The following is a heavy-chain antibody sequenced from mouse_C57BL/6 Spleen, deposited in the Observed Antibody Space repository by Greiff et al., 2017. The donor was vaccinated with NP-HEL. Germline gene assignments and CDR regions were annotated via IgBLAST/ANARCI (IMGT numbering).Heavy chain of an antibody. CDR3: ARSRPYCGSGGFAY. CDR2: IDPSDSET. Sequence: QVQLQQPGAELVRPGSSVKLSCKASGYTFTSYWMHWVKQRPIQGLEWIGNIDPSDSETHYNQKFKDKATLTVDKSSSTAYMQLSSLTSEDSAVYYYARSRPYCGSGGFAYWGQGTLVTVSA. D-gene: IGHD1-1*01. V-gene: IGHV1-52*01. J-gene: IGHJ3*01. CDR1: GYTFTSYW.